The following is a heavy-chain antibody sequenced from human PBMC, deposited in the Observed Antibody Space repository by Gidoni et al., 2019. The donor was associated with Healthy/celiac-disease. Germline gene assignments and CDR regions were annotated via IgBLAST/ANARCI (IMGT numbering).Heavy chain of an antibody. Sequence: EVQLVESGGGLVQPGGSLRLPCAASGFTFSSYWMSWVLQAPGKGLEWVANIKQDGSEKYYVESVKGRFTISRDNDKNSLYLQMNSLRAEDTAVYYCARGLTYYYDSSGPVGYWGQGTLVTVSS. J-gene: IGHJ4*02. CDR1: GFTFSSYW. CDR3: ARGLTYYYDSSGPVGY. D-gene: IGHD3-22*01. V-gene: IGHV3-7*01. CDR2: IKQDGSEK.